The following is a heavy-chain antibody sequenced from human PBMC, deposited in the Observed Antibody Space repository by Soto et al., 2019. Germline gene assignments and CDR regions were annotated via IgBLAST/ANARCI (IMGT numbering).Heavy chain of an antibody. CDR1: GGSISSYY. CDR3: ARDYFDSSDYATNWLDP. Sequence: SETLSLTCTVSGGSISSYYWSWIRQPPGKGLEWIGCIYYSASTNYSPSLKSRVTISVDTSKNQFSLKLSSVTAADTALYYCARDYFDSSDYATNWLDPWGQGALVT. D-gene: IGHD3-22*01. V-gene: IGHV4-59*08. CDR2: IYYSAST. J-gene: IGHJ5*02.